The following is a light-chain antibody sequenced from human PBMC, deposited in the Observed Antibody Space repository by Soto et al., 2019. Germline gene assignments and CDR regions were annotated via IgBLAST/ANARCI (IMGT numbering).Light chain of an antibody. CDR2: AAS. J-gene: IGKJ4*01. CDR1: QGIRND. V-gene: IGKV1-27*01. CDR3: QKYNSAPLT. Sequence: DIPMAQSPSRLCAFLGGKVTVACRASQGIRNDLGWYQQKPGKAPKRLIYAASTLQAGVPSRFSGSGSGTDFTLTISSLQPEDVAAYYCQKYNSAPLTFGGGTKVDI.